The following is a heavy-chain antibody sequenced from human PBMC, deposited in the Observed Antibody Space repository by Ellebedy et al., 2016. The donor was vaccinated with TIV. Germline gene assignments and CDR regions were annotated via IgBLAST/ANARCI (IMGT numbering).Heavy chain of an antibody. D-gene: IGHD4-17*01. J-gene: IGHJ4*02. Sequence: SVKVSXXASGAPFTSYSISWVRQAPGQGLEWMGGIIPISGTTTYAQNFQGRVTITADKFTSTAYMELSSLRSEDTAVYYCASYGDPDYYFGYWGQGTLVTVSS. CDR1: GAPFTSYS. CDR3: ASYGDPDYYFGY. V-gene: IGHV1-69*06. CDR2: IIPISGTT.